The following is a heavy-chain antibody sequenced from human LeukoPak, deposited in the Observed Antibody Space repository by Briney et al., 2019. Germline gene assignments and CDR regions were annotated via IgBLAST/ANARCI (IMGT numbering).Heavy chain of an antibody. V-gene: IGHV4-59*01. CDR2: IYYSGST. Sequence: SETLSLTCTVSGVSISSYYWSWIRQPPGKGLEWIGYIYYSGSTNYNPSLKSRVTISVDTSKNQFSLKLSSVTAADTAVYYCARSAVPAAIRSSWFDPWGQGTLVTVSS. CDR1: GVSISSYY. J-gene: IGHJ5*02. CDR3: ARSAVPAAIRSSWFDP. D-gene: IGHD2-2*02.